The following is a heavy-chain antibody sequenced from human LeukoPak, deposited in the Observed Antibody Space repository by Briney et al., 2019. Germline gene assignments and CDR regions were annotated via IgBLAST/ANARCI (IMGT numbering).Heavy chain of an antibody. Sequence: SETLSLTCTVSGYSISSGYFWGWIRQPPGKGLEWIGVYHVGTTDYNPSLKSRLTISVDRSKNQMSLKLSSVTAADTAVYYCARCLGFLIGSSWYPDAFDIWGQGTMVTVSS. CDR3: ARCLGFLIGSSWYPDAFDI. D-gene: IGHD6-13*01. CDR2: VYHVGTT. CDR1: GYSISSGYF. V-gene: IGHV4-38-2*02. J-gene: IGHJ3*02.